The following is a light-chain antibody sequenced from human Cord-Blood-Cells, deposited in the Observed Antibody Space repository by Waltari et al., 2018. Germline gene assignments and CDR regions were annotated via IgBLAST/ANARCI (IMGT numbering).Light chain of an antibody. V-gene: IGLV2-23*02. CDR2: EVS. CDR1: SSDVGSYNL. CDR3: CSYAGSSTLV. J-gene: IGLJ3*02. Sequence: QSALTQPASVSGSPGQSITISCTGTSSDVGSYNLFSWYQQHPGKAPKLMIYEVSKRPSGVSKRFSGSKSGNTASLTISGLQAEDEADYYCCSYAGSSTLVFGGGTKLTVL.